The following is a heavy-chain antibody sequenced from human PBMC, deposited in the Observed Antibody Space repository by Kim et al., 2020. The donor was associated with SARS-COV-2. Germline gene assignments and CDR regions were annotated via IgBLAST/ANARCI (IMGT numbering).Heavy chain of an antibody. D-gene: IGHD6-19*01. V-gene: IGHV4-34*01. CDR1: GGSFSGYY. CDR2: INHSGST. Sequence: SETLSLTCAVYGGSFSGYYWSWIRQPPGKGLEWIGEINHSGSTNYNPSLKSRVTISVDTSKNQFSLKLSSVTAADTAVYYCATTHSSGWYRPYYYYYGMDVCGQGTTVTVSS. CDR3: ATTHSSGWYRPYYYYYGMDV. J-gene: IGHJ6*02.